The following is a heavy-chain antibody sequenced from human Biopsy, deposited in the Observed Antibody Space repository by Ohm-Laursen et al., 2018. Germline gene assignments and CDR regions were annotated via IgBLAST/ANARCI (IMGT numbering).Heavy chain of an antibody. CDR2: ITQDGRKK. CDR3: GRERSGLFGECFDN. V-gene: IGHV3-7*01. D-gene: IGHD3-10*02. CDR1: GFTFTSYW. J-gene: IGHJ4*02. Sequence: SLRLSCAASGFTFTSYWMRWVRQAPGKGLEWVADITQDGRKKYYVDSVKGRFTISRNNDKNSLYLQMNSLIAEDTAVYYCGRERSGLFGECFDNWGQGNLVTVSS.